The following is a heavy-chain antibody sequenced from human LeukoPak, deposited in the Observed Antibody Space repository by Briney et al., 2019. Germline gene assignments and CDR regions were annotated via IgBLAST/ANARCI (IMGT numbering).Heavy chain of an antibody. CDR2: IYYSGST. Sequence: PSETLSLTCTVSGYSISTGYYWDWIRQPPGKGLEWIGSIYYSGSTYYNPSLKSRVTISVDTSKNQFSLKLSSVTAADTAVYHCARNRYYYGSRNYGVPNWFDPWGQGTLVTASS. CDR1: GYSISTGYY. J-gene: IGHJ5*02. CDR3: ARNRYYYGSRNYGVPNWFDP. D-gene: IGHD3-10*01. V-gene: IGHV4-38-2*02.